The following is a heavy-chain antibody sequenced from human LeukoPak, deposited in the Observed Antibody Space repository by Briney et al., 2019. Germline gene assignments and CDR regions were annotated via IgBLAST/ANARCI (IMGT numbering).Heavy chain of an antibody. CDR2: ISGSGGST. CDR1: GFTFSSYA. Sequence: GGSLRLSCAASGFTFSSYAMSWVRQAPGKGLEWVSAISGSGGSTYYADSVKGRFTISRDNSKSTLYLQMNSLRAEDTAVYYCAKGGPYYYDSSGLSPVDYWGQGTLVTVSS. CDR3: AKGGPYYYDSSGLSPVDY. D-gene: IGHD3-22*01. V-gene: IGHV3-23*01. J-gene: IGHJ4*02.